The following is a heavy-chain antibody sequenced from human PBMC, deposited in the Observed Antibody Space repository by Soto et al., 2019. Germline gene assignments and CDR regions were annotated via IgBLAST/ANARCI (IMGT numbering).Heavy chain of an antibody. CDR3: ICVSGY. CDR1: GFTFSSYE. V-gene: IGHV3-73*01. CDR2: IRSKANSYAT. Sequence: QSGGSLRLSCAASGFTFSSYEMNWVRQAPGKGLEWVGRIRSKANSYATACAASVKGRFTISRDDSKNTAYLQMNSLKTEDTAVYYCICVSGYWGQGTLVTVSS. J-gene: IGHJ4*02.